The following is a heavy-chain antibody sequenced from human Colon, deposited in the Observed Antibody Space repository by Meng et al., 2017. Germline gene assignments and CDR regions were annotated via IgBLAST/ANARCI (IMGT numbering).Heavy chain of an antibody. D-gene: IGHD4/OR15-4a*01. J-gene: IGHJ4*02. CDR3: GRLRDYGDDRAFAY. Sequence: GESLKISCKGSGYSFSSYWIGWVRQMPGKGPEWMGNIFPADSDTRYSPSFQGQVTISVDKSISTAYLQWSSLEASDSAIYYCGRLRDYGDDRAFAYWGPGTLVTVSS. CDR2: IFPADSDT. V-gene: IGHV5-51*01. CDR1: GYSFSSYW.